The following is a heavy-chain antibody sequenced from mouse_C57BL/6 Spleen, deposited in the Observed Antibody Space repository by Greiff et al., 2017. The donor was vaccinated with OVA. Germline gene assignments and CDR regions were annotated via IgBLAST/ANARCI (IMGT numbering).Heavy chain of an antibody. Sequence: EVQLQQSGPELVKPGASVKISCKASGYTFTDYYMNWVKQSHGKSLEWIGDINPNNGGTSYNQKFKGKATLTVDKSSSTAYMELRSLTSEDSAVYYCAGTTVPFAYWGQGTLVTVSA. CDR2: INPNNGGT. CDR1: GYTFTDYY. D-gene: IGHD1-1*01. J-gene: IGHJ3*01. V-gene: IGHV1-26*01. CDR3: AGTTVPFAY.